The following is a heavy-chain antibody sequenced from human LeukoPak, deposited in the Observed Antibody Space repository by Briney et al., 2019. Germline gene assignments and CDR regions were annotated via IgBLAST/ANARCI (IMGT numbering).Heavy chain of an antibody. V-gene: IGHV1-24*01. CDR3: ATCNPYYYGSRNLKELDY. D-gene: IGHD3-10*01. J-gene: IGHJ4*02. CDR1: GYTPTELS. CDR2: FDPEDGET. Sequence: ASVKVSCKVSGYTPTELSMHWVRQAPGKGPEWMGGFDPEDGETIYAQRSQGRVTMTEDTSTDTAYMELSSLRSEDTAVYYCATCNPYYYGSRNLKELDYWGQGTLVTVSS.